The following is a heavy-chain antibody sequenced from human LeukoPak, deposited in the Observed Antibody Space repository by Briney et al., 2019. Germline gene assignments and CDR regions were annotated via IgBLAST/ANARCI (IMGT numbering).Heavy chain of an antibody. CDR2: ISNTGDST. CDR3: AKDNDPRAYSAYDSYDY. D-gene: IGHD5-12*01. V-gene: IGHV3-23*01. J-gene: IGHJ4*02. Sequence: EGSLRLSCAASGFTFTTYAMCWVRQAPGKGLEWVSAISNTGDSTYHADSVKGRFTISRGNSKNTLFLQMNSLRAEDTAVYYCAKDNDPRAYSAYDSYDYWGQGTQGTVSS. CDR1: GFTFTTYA.